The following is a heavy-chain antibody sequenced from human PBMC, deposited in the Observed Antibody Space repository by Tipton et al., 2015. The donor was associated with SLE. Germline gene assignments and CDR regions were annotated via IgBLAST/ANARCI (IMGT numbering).Heavy chain of an antibody. CDR2: ISSSGSTK. Sequence: SLRLSCAASGLTFSSYSMNWVRQAPGKGLEWVSYISSSGSTKHYPDSVKGRFTISRDNAKNSLYLQMNSLRAEDTAVYYCARDLGDIVVMVAAFQPYYFVYWGQGTLVTVSS. J-gene: IGHJ4*02. D-gene: IGHD2-15*01. CDR1: GLTFSSYS. V-gene: IGHV3-48*01. CDR3: ARDLGDIVVMVAAFQPYYFVY.